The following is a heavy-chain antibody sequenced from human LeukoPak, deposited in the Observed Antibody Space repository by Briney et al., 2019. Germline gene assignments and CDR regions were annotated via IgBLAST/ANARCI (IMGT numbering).Heavy chain of an antibody. Sequence: SLKPSCTASGGTFTTYSISWVRQGPGQGLEWMGRIIPVVGVINYTQTFQGRVTISADKATNTAYMELSNLTSEDTAIYFCARILYSGQGTLVTVSS. CDR1: GGTFTTYS. J-gene: IGHJ4*02. V-gene: IGHV1-69*02. CDR3: ARILY. CDR2: IIPVVGVI.